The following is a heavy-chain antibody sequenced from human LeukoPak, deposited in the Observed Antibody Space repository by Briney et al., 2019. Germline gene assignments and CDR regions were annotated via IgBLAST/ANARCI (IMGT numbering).Heavy chain of an antibody. V-gene: IGHV5-51*01. D-gene: IGHD6-13*01. CDR3: VRLGEQQLVVSWFDP. CDR2: IYPGDSDT. Sequence: GESLKISCKGSGYSFTSYWIGWVRQMPGKGLGWMGIIYPGDSDTRYSPSFQGQVTISADKSISTAYLQWSSLKASDTAMYYCVRLGEQQLVVSWFDPWGQGTLVTVSS. CDR1: GYSFTSYW. J-gene: IGHJ5*02.